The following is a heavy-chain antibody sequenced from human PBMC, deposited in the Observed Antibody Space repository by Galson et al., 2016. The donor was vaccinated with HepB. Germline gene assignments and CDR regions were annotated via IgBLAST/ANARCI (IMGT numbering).Heavy chain of an antibody. Sequence: SLRLSCASSGFTFGEFGMHWFRQAPGKGLEWVGFIRTNRYGGTTEYAASVKGRFTVSRDDSKGILYLQMNSLKTDDTAVYFCGNWFDPWGQGTLVTVSS. CDR1: GFTFGEFG. CDR3: GNWFDP. V-gene: IGHV3-49*03. CDR2: IRTNRYGGTT. J-gene: IGHJ5*02.